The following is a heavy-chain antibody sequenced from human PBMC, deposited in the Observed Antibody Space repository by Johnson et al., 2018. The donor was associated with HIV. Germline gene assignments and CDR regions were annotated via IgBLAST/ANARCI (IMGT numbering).Heavy chain of an antibody. V-gene: IGHV3-53*01. Sequence: VQLVESGGDLIQPGGSLRLSCAASGFTVSSNYMSWVRQAPGKGLEWVSVFYSGGSPYYSDSVQGRFTISSDNSKNTLDLQMNSLRAEDTAIYYCARLPVTTNSEDAFDIWGQGTMVTVSS. CDR1: GFTVSSNY. D-gene: IGHD4-17*01. CDR3: ARLPVTTNSEDAFDI. J-gene: IGHJ3*02. CDR2: FYSGGSP.